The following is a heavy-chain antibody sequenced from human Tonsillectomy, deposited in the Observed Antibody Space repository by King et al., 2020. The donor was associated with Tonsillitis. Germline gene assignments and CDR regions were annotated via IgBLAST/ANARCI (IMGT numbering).Heavy chain of an antibody. CDR1: GFSFSTYD. CDR3: AIDWAATARVGGMDV. CDR2: VNRVSSHI. Sequence: VQLVESGGGLVKPGGSLRLSCAASGFSFSTYDMNWVRQAPGKGLEWVSYVNRVSSHIYYADSVRGRFTISRDNAKNSLYLQMNSLTAEDMGVYYCAIDWAATARVGGMDVWGQGTTVTVFS. J-gene: IGHJ6*02. V-gene: IGHV3-21*06. D-gene: IGHD2-21*02.